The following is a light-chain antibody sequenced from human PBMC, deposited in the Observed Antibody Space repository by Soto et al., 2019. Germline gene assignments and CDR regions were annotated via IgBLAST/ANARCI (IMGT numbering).Light chain of an antibody. V-gene: IGKV3-11*01. Sequence: VLTQSPASPSLYPGRTATLPCRGSQSMHTSLAWYQQKPGQPPRLVVYDSTLRANGVPDRFGGSRSGTEFTRTISILESEDFAVYYWQLRSNWRPSIAVGQGTRLEI. J-gene: IGKJ5*01. CDR1: QSMHTS. CDR2: DST. CDR3: QLRSNWRPSIA.